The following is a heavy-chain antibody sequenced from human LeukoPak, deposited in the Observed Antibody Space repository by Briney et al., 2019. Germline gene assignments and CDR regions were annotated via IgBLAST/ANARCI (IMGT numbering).Heavy chain of an antibody. V-gene: IGHV4-39*07. CDR1: GGSISSGGYY. CDR2: INHSGST. CDR3: ARGTPWTYYYDSSGYYYGRFDY. J-gene: IGHJ4*02. D-gene: IGHD3-22*01. Sequence: SETLSLTCTVSGGSISSGGYYWSWIRQPPGKGLEWIGEINHSGSTNYNPSLKSRVTISVDTSKNQFSLKLSSVTAADTAVYYCARGTPWTYYYDSSGYYYGRFDYWGQGTLVTVSS.